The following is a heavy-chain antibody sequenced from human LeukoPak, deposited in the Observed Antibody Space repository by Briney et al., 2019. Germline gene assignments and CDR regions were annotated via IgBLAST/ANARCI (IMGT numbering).Heavy chain of an antibody. V-gene: IGHV3-74*01. Sequence: PGGSLRLSCAASGFTFSTYWMHWVRQAPGKGLVWVSNINSDGSTRSYADSVQGRFTISRDNAKNTLYMQTNSLRVEDTGIYYCARGTRYGGNDFDYWGQGTLVTVSP. D-gene: IGHD4-23*01. CDR2: INSDGSTR. CDR3: ARGTRYGGNDFDY. CDR1: GFTFSTYW. J-gene: IGHJ4*02.